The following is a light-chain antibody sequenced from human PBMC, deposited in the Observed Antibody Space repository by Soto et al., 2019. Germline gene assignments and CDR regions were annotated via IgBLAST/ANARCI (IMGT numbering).Light chain of an antibody. CDR1: SSDVGGYNY. J-gene: IGLJ1*01. Sequence: QSVLTQPASVSGSPGQSITISCTGTSSDVGGYNYVSWYQQHPGKAPKLMIYDVSNRPSGVSNRFSGSKSGNTASLTISGLQVEDEADYYCSSYTSSNTYVFGTGTKLTVL. V-gene: IGLV2-14*01. CDR2: DVS. CDR3: SSYTSSNTYV.